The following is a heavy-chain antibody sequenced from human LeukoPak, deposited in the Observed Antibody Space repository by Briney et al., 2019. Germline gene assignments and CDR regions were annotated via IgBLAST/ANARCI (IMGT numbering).Heavy chain of an antibody. Sequence: KTSGTLSLTCAVPGGSISSSNWWSWVRQPPGKGLEWIGEIYHSGSTNYNPSLKSRVTISVDKSKNQFSLKLSSVTAADTAVYYCARVYCSSTSCYGLYDAFDIWGQGTMVTVSS. D-gene: IGHD2-2*01. CDR2: IYHSGST. CDR3: ARVYCSSTSCYGLYDAFDI. CDR1: GGSISSSNW. V-gene: IGHV4-4*02. J-gene: IGHJ3*02.